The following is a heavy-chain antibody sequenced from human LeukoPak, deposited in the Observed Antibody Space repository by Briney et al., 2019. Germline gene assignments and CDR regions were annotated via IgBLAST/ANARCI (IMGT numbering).Heavy chain of an antibody. CDR3: ARKWSSSWSSFDY. CDR2: ITQDGSDK. V-gene: IGHV3-7*05. CDR1: GFTFSSYW. D-gene: IGHD6-13*01. Sequence: GGSLRLSCAASGFTFSSYWMSWVRQAPGKGLEWVAKITQDGSDKYYVGSVKGRFTVSRDNAQNSLYLQMNSLRAEDTAIYYCARKWSSSWSSFDYWGQGTLVTVSS. J-gene: IGHJ4*02.